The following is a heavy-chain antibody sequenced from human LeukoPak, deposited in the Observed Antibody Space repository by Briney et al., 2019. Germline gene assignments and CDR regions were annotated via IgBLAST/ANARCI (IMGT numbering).Heavy chain of an antibody. Sequence: PGGSLRLSCAASGFTFSSYSMNWVRQAPGKGLEWVSYISSSSSTIYYTDSVKGRFTISRDNAKNSLYLQMNSLRAEDTAVYYCARVVTDTTTYYYYYLDVWGKGTTVTVSS. V-gene: IGHV3-48*01. D-gene: IGHD5-18*01. CDR3: ARVVTDTTTYYYYYLDV. J-gene: IGHJ6*03. CDR1: GFTFSSYS. CDR2: ISSSSSTI.